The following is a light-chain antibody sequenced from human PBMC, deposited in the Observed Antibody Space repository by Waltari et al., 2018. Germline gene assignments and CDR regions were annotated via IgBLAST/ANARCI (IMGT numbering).Light chain of an antibody. CDR1: QSLLAINGYNY. V-gene: IGKV2-28*01. CDR2: LGA. Sequence: DIVMTQSPLSLPVTPGEPASISCRSSQSLLAINGYNYLTWFLQKPGQSPPVLIYLGAARASGVPDRFSGSGSGTDFTLKISRVEAEDVGVYYCMQALRIPWTFGQGTKVEIK. J-gene: IGKJ1*01. CDR3: MQALRIPWT.